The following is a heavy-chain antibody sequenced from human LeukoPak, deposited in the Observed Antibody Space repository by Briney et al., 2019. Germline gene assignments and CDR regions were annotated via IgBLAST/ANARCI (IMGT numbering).Heavy chain of an antibody. J-gene: IGHJ3*02. CDR1: GYTFTSFD. CDR2: MNPNSGNR. V-gene: IGHV1-8*01. Sequence: GASVKVSCKASGYTFTSFDINWVRQAPGQGLEWMGWMNPNSGNRGYAQKFQGRVTMTRDTSISTAYMELSTLKSEDTAVYYCARELRWPTGGAFDIWGQGTMVTVSS. CDR3: ARELRWPTGGAFDI. D-gene: IGHD4-23*01.